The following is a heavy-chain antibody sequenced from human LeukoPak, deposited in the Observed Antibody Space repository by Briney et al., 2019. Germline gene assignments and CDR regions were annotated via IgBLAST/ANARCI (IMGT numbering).Heavy chain of an antibody. CDR3: ARHVSLYYYDSSGYYSFDY. D-gene: IGHD3-22*01. V-gene: IGHV4-39*01. CDR1: GGSISSSSYY. CDR2: IYYSGST. J-gene: IGHJ4*02. Sequence: SETLSLTCTVSGGSISSSSYYWGWIRQPPGKGLEWIGSIYYSGSTYYNPSLKSRVTISVDTSKNQFSLKLSSVTAADTAVYCCARHVSLYYYDSSGYYSFDYWGQGTLVTVSS.